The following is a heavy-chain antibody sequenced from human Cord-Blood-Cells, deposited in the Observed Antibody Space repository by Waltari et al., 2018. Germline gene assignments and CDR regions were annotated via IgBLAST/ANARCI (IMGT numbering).Heavy chain of an antibody. V-gene: IGHV4-34*01. J-gene: IGHJ4*02. D-gene: IGHD2-21*01. Sequence: QVQLQQWGAGLLKPSETLSLTCAVYGGSFSGSYWSWIRQPPGKGLEWIGEIKHSGRTNYNPSLKSRVTISVDTSKNQFSLKLSSVTAADTAVYYCASLVIGAYWGQGTLVTVSS. CDR1: GGSFSGSY. CDR2: IKHSGRT. CDR3: ASLVIGAY.